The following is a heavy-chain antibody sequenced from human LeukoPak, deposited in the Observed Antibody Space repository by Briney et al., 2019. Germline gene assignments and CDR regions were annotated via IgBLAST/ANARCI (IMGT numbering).Heavy chain of an antibody. D-gene: IGHD1-26*01. Sequence: GGSLRLSCAASGFTFSSYSMNWVRQAPGKGLEWVSSISSSSTYIYYADSVKGRFIISRDNSKNTLYLQMNSLRAEDTAVYYCASGGSYYLENWGQGTLVTVSS. V-gene: IGHV3-21*01. J-gene: IGHJ4*02. CDR2: ISSSSTYI. CDR3: ASGGSYYLEN. CDR1: GFTFSSYS.